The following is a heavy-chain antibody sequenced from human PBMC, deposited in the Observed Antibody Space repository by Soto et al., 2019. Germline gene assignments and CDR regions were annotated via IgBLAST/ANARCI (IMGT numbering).Heavy chain of an antibody. CDR2: IYYTGST. D-gene: IGHD3-16*01. V-gene: IGHV4-61*01. J-gene: IGHJ4*02. CDR3: ARASTYNYAAGY. Sequence: KASETLSLTCTVSGGSVSSDIYYWTWIRQPPGKGLEWIGYIYYTGSTNYNPSLKSRVTISEDTSKNQFSLKLSSVTAADTAVYYCARASTYNYAAGYWGQGTLVTVSS. CDR1: GGSVSSDIYY.